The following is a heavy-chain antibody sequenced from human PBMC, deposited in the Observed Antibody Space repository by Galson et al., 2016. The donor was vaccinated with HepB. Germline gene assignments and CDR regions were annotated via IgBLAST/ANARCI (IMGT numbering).Heavy chain of an antibody. CDR2: ISYSGASA. V-gene: IGHV3-23*01. CDR3: AKVLRQSGPDDHFDS. CDR1: GSTFSNYA. D-gene: IGHD2-15*01. Sequence: SLRLSCAASGSTFSNYAMSWVRQAPGKGLEWVAAISYSGASAYYADSAKGRFTISRDNSKNTVFLQMNSLGAKDTALYYCAKVLRQSGPDDHFDSWGQGTLVTVSS. J-gene: IGHJ4*02.